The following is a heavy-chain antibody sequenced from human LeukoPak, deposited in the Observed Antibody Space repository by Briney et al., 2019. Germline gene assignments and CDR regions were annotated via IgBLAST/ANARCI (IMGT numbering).Heavy chain of an antibody. J-gene: IGHJ4*02. CDR1: GFTFSSYA. D-gene: IGHD5-24*01. CDR2: ISGSGGST. CDR3: AKVGRWLQFSSLFDY. Sequence: GSLRLSCAASGFTFSSYAMSWVRQAPGKGLEWVSAISGSGGSTYYADSVKGRFTIFRDNSKNTLYLQMNSLRAEDTAVYYCAKVGRWLQFSSLFDYWGLGTLVTVSS. V-gene: IGHV3-23*01.